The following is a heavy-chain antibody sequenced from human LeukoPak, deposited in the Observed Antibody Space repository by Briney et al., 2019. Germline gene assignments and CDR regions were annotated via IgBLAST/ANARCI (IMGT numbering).Heavy chain of an antibody. V-gene: IGHV3-23*01. D-gene: IGHD4-17*01. CDR1: GFTFSSYA. CDR3: ARDPNGDYIGTFDM. J-gene: IGHJ3*02. Sequence: GGSLRLSCAASGFTFSSYAMSWVRQAPGKGLEWVSSISGSGGSTQYADSVQGRFAISRDNSKNTLYLQMNSLRVEDTAVYFCARDPNGDYIGTFDMWGRGTMVTVSS. CDR2: ISGSGGST.